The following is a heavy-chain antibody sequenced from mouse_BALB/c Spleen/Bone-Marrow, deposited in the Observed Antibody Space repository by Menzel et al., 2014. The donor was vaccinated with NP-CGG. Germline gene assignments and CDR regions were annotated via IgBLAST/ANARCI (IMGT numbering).Heavy chain of an antibody. V-gene: IGHV1S33*01. D-gene: IGHD2-10*02. CDR3: AGGGGYGNSPWFAY. CDR1: GYTFTSYD. CDR2: IYPGDGST. J-gene: IGHJ3*01. Sequence: LVESGPELVKPGALVKISCKASGYTFTSYDINWVKQRPGQGLEWIGWIYPGDGSTKYSEKFKGKATLTADKSSSTAYMQLSSLTSENSAVYFCAGGGGYGNSPWFAYWGQGTLVTVSA.